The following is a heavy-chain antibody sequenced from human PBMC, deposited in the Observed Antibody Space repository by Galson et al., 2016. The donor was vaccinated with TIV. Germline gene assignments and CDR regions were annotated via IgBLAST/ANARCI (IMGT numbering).Heavy chain of an antibody. J-gene: IGHJ4*02. CDR2: IYHSGST. D-gene: IGHD2-15*01. Sequence: TLSLTCTVSGVSISSNGIFWSWIRQHPGKGLEWIGYIYHSGSTHYNPSLKSRVAMSVDTSKNQFSLTLTSVTAADTAVYYCARDQDSGAYFDYWGQGTLVTVSS. CDR3: ARDQDSGAYFDY. V-gene: IGHV4-31*03. CDR1: GVSISSNGIF.